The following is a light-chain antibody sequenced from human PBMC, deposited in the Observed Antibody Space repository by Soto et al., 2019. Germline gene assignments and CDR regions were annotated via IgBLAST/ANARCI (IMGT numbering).Light chain of an antibody. Sequence: QSVLTQPASVSGSPGQSIAISCTGTSSDVGGYNYVSWYQQHPGKAPKLIIHEVSNRPSGLSDRFSGSKSGNTASLTISGLQADDEADYYYSSYTSYNTRVFGTGTKLTVL. V-gene: IGLV2-14*01. CDR1: SSDVGGYNY. CDR2: EVS. J-gene: IGLJ1*01. CDR3: SSYTSYNTRV.